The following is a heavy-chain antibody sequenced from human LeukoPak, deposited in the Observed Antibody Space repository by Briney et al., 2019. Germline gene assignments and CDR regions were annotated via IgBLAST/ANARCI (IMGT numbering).Heavy chain of an antibody. Sequence: AGGSLRLSCAASGITFSGYSMNWVRQAPGRGLEWVSYISRSSTTIYYADSVKGRFTISRDNAKNSLYLQMNSLRAEDTAVYYCARESWEDTAMSDYWGQGTLVTVSS. V-gene: IGHV3-48*04. CDR1: GITFSGYS. J-gene: IGHJ4*02. CDR3: ARESWEDTAMSDY. CDR2: ISRSSTTI. D-gene: IGHD5-18*01.